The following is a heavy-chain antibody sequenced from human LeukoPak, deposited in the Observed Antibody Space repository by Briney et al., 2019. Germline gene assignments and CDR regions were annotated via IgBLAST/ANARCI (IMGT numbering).Heavy chain of an antibody. V-gene: IGHV4-34*01. Sequence: SETLSLTCAVYGGSFSGYYWSWIRQPPGKGLEWIGEINHSGSTNYNPSLKSRVTILVDTSKNQFSLKLSSVTAADTAVYYCARSIAAAEIYYMDVWGKGTTVTVSS. CDR2: INHSGST. J-gene: IGHJ6*03. CDR3: ARSIAAAEIYYMDV. D-gene: IGHD6-13*01. CDR1: GGSFSGYY.